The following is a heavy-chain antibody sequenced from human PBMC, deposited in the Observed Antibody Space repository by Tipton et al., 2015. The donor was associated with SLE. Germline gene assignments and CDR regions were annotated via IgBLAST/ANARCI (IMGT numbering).Heavy chain of an antibody. J-gene: IGHJ4*02. CDR2: IYYSGST. V-gene: IGHV4-30-4*01. Sequence: LRLSCTVSGGSISSGDYYWSWIRQPPGKGLEWIGYIYYSGSTYYNPSLKSRVTISVDTSKNQFSLKLSSVTAADTAVYYCARDGLRLGELSLDYWGQGTLVTVSS. CDR1: GGSISSGDYY. D-gene: IGHD3-16*02. CDR3: ARDGLRLGELSLDY.